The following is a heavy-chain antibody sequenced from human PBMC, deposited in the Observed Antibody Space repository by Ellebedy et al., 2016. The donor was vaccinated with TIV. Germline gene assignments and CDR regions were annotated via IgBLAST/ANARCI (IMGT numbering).Heavy chain of an antibody. J-gene: IGHJ4*02. Sequence: PGGSLRLSCAASGFRFSGYSMNWVRQAPGKGLEWISYISYSSSTIQYADSVKGRFTISRDNAKNLLYLEMNSLRAEDTAVYYCARDRWKQHLDNWGQGTLVTVSS. D-gene: IGHD2-15*01. CDR3: ARDRWKQHLDN. V-gene: IGHV3-48*04. CDR2: ISYSSSTI. CDR1: GFRFSGYS.